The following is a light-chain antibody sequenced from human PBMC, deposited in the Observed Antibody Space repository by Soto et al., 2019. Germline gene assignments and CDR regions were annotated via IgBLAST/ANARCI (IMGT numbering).Light chain of an antibody. CDR3: QQDGSSPDT. CDR1: QSVSSSY. Sequence: EIVLTQSPGTLSLSPGERATLSCRASQSVSSSYLAWYQQKPGQAPRLLIYGASSRATGIPDRFSGSGSGTDFTLTISRLEPEDFAVYYCQQDGSSPDTFGQGNKV. J-gene: IGKJ1*01. V-gene: IGKV3-20*01. CDR2: GAS.